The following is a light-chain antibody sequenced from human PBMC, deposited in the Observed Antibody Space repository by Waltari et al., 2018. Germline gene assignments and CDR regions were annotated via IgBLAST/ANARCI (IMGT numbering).Light chain of an antibody. CDR3: QQYYRTPLT. J-gene: IGKJ4*01. V-gene: IGKV4-1*01. CDR2: WAS. Sequence: DIVMTQSPESLAVSLGERATINCKSSQSVLYSSNNKNYLAWYQQKPRQPPKLLIYWASTRESGVPDRFSGSGSGTYFTLIISSLQAEDVAVYYCQQYYRTPLTFGGGTKVEIK. CDR1: QSVLYSSNNKNY.